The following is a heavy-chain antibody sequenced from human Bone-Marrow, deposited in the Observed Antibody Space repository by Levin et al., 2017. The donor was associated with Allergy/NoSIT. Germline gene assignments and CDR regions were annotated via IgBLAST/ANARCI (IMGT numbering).Heavy chain of an antibody. Sequence: SCAASGFTFGTYSMSWVRQAPGKGLEWVANIKQDGGEKNYVDSVKGRFTISRDNAKNLVYLQMNSLGAEDTAVYYCARDHGGSCNYWGQGTLVTVSS. D-gene: IGHD2-15*01. CDR1: GFTFGTYS. V-gene: IGHV3-7*01. J-gene: IGHJ4*02. CDR3: ARDHGGSCNY. CDR2: IKQDGGEK.